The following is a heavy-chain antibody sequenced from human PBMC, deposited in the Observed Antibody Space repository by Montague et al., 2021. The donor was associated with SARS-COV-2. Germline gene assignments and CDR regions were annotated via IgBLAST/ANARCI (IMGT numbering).Heavy chain of an antibody. CDR1: GFSLSTSGFS. Sequence: LVKPTQTLTLTCTFSGFSLSTSGFSVNWIRQPPGKGLEWIGNIYYTGSTNYNSSLKSRLTISVDTSENQFSLRVTSVTPADTAVYYCARVGWELRVGDYYFDYWGQGTLVTVSS. D-gene: IGHD1-26*01. CDR2: IYYTGST. CDR3: ARVGWELRVGDYYFDY. J-gene: IGHJ4*02. V-gene: IGHV4-61*08.